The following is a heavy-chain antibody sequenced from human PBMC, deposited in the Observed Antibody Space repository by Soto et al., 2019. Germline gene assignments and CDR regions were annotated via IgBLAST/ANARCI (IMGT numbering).Heavy chain of an antibody. CDR3: ASGYSYGLTRGY. CDR2: INPSGGST. J-gene: IGHJ4*02. CDR1: GYTFTSYY. Sequence: GASVKVSCKASGYTFTSYYMHWVRQAPGQGLEWMGIINPSGGSTSYAQKFQGRVTMTRDKSTSTAYMELSSLRSEDTAVYYCASGYSYGLTRGYWGQGTLVTVSS. V-gene: IGHV1-46*01. D-gene: IGHD5-18*01.